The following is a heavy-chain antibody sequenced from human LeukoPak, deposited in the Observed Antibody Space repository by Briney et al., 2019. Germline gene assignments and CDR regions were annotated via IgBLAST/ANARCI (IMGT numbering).Heavy chain of an antibody. CDR2: ISFTGGNK. CDR3: ARPHSDYGGIDY. J-gene: IGHJ4*02. CDR1: GFTFTNYA. V-gene: IGHV3-30*04. Sequence: GGSLRLSCAASGFTFTNYAIHWVRQAPGKGLEWVSVISFTGGNKYYADSVKGRFTISRDNSKSTIFLQMNSLKTEDTAVYYCARPHSDYGGIDYWGQGTLATVSS. D-gene: IGHD4-17*01.